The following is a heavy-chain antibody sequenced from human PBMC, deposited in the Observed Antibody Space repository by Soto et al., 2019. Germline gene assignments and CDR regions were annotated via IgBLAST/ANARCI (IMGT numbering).Heavy chain of an antibody. J-gene: IGHJ5*02. CDR1: GGTFSSYA. V-gene: IGHV1-69*01. D-gene: IGHD6-13*01. Sequence: SVKVSCKASGGTFSSYAISWVRQAPGQGLEWMGGIIPIFGTANYAQKFQGRVTITADESTSTAYMELSSLRSEDTAVYYCARAGSWAVNWFDPWGQGTLVTVSS. CDR2: IIPIFGTA. CDR3: ARAGSWAVNWFDP.